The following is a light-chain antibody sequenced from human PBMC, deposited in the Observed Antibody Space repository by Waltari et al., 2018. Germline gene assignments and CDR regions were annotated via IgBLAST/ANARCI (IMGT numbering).Light chain of an antibody. CDR3: QTWGTGPRV. CDR2: VNGDGDH. Sequence: QLVLTQSPSASAYMGASVNLTCTLSSGPSNYALGWHQHQPEKGPRYLMKVNGDGDHIKGDGIPDRFSGSSSGAERYLTISSLQAEDEADYYCQTWGTGPRVFGGGTKLTVL. CDR1: SGPSNYA. V-gene: IGLV4-69*01. J-gene: IGLJ3*02.